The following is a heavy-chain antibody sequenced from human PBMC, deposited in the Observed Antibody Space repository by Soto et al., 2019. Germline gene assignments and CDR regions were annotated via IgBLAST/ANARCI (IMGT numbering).Heavy chain of an antibody. J-gene: IGHJ4*02. V-gene: IGHV1-18*01. CDR3: ARDGGYCAGSH. CDR2: ISAYNGNT. CDR1: GYTFTSYG. Sequence: QVQLVQSGAEVKKPGASVKVSCKASGYTFTSYGITWVRQAPGQGLEWMGWISAYNGNTNYAQKHHGRVTLTADTTTRAACMELRRLRSDDTAVNYCARDGGYCAGSHWGQGTLVMVSS. D-gene: IGHD3-10*01.